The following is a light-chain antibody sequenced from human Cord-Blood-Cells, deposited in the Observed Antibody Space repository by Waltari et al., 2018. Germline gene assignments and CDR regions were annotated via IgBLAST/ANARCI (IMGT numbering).Light chain of an antibody. CDR3: QQYYSTPWT. V-gene: IGKV4-1*01. CDR2: WAP. CDR1: QSVLYSSNNKNY. Sequence: DIVMTQSPDSLAASLGERATINRKSSQSVLYSSNNKNYLAWYQQKPGQPPKLLIYWAPTRESGVPDRFSGSGSGTDFTLTISSLQAEDVAVYYCQQYYSTPWTFGQGTKVEIK. J-gene: IGKJ1*01.